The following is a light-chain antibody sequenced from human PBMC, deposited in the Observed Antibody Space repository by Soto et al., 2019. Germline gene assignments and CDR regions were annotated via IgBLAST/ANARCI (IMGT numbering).Light chain of an antibody. CDR2: LTS. CDR3: QQYGSSPRT. J-gene: IGKJ1*01. Sequence: EIVLTQSPGTLSLSPGERSTLSCMGSQSVSSSYLAWYQQKPGQAPRLLIYLTSNRATGIPDRFSGSGSGTDFTLTISRLEPEDFAVYYCQQYGSSPRTFGQGTKVDI. V-gene: IGKV3-20*01. CDR1: QSVSSSY.